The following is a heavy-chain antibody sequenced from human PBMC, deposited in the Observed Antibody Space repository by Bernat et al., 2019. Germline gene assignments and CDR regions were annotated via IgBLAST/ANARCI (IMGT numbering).Heavy chain of an antibody. CDR2: IIPIFVTA. Sequence: QVQLVQSGAEVKKPGSSVKVSCKASGGTFSSYAISWGRQAPGHGLEWMGGIIPIFVTANYAQKFQGRVTITADESTSTAYMKLSSLRSEDTAVYYCARAKPGVGWFDPWGQGTLVTVSS. CDR3: ARAKPGVGWFDP. V-gene: IGHV1-69*01. J-gene: IGHJ5*02. CDR1: GGTFSSYA. D-gene: IGHD3-10*01.